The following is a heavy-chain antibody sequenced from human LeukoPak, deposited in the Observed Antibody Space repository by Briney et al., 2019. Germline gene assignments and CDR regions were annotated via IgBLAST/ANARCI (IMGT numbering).Heavy chain of an antibody. CDR1: GGTFSSYA. D-gene: IGHD5-18*01. Sequence: GASVKVSCKASGGTFSSYAISWVRQAPGQGLEWMGGIIPIFGTANYAQKFQGRVTITADGSTSTAYMELSSLRSEDTAVYYCARGGYSYGYADYWGQGTLVTVSS. CDR3: ARGGYSYGYADY. CDR2: IIPIFGTA. J-gene: IGHJ4*02. V-gene: IGHV1-69*13.